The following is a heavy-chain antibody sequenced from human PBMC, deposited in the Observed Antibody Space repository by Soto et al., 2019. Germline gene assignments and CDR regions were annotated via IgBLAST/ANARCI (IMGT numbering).Heavy chain of an antibody. CDR1: SFTFSNAW. J-gene: IGHJ4*02. CDR3: TTDDYYDSSGYYYYFDY. V-gene: IGHV3-15*07. CDR2: IKSKTDGGTT. Sequence: GGSLRLSCAASSFTFSNAWMNWVRQAPGKGLEWVGRIKSKTDGGTTDYAAPVKGRFTISRDDSKNTLYLQMNSLKTEDTAVYYCTTDDYYDSSGYYYYFDYWGQGTLVTVSS. D-gene: IGHD3-22*01.